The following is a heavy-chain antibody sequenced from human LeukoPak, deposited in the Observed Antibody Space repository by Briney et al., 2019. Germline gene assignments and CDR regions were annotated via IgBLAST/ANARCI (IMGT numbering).Heavy chain of an antibody. CDR1: GFNFDDYG. CDR3: ARGGSYLSAFDI. J-gene: IGHJ3*02. V-gene: IGHV3-20*04. Sequence: GGSLRLSCAVSGFNFDDYGMSWVRQAPGKGLEWVSGINWNGGSTGYADSVKGRFTISRDNAKNTLYLQMNSLRAEDTAVYYCARGGSYLSAFDIWGQGTMVTVSS. CDR2: INWNGGST. D-gene: IGHD1-26*01.